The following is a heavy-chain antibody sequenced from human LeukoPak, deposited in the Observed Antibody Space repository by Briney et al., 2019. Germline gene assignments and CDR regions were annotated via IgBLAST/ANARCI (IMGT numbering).Heavy chain of an antibody. Sequence: AGGSLRLSCAASGFTFSSYWMHWVRQAPGKGLVWVSRINGDGSTTTYADSVKGRFTICRDNAKNTMYLQMISLRAEDTAVYYCARDLSWTSDYWGQGTLVTVSS. J-gene: IGHJ4*02. CDR1: GFTFSSYW. D-gene: IGHD3/OR15-3a*01. CDR3: ARDLSWTSDY. CDR2: INGDGSTT. V-gene: IGHV3-74*01.